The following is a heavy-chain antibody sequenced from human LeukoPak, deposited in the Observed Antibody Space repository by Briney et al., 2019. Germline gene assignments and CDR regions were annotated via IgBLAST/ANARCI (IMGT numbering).Heavy chain of an antibody. CDR1: GGSISSYY. Sequence: SETLSLTCTVSGGSISSYYWSWIRQPPGKGLEWIGYIYYSGSTNYDPSLKSRVTISVDTSKNQFSLKLSSVTAADTAVYYYAGCTYYDFWSGYYFTGYMDVWGKGTTVTVSS. CDR2: IYYSGST. D-gene: IGHD3-3*01. CDR3: AGCTYYDFWSGYYFTGYMDV. V-gene: IGHV4-59*01. J-gene: IGHJ6*03.